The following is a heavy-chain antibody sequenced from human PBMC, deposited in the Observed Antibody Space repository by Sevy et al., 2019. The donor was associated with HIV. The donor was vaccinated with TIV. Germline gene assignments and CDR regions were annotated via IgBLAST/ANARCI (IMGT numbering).Heavy chain of an antibody. CDR2: IYYSGST. D-gene: IGHD5-18*01. J-gene: IGHJ5*02. Sequence: TLSLTCTVSGASISSGDYYWSWIRQPPGKGLEWIGYIYYSGSTYYNPSLKSRVTISVDTSKNQFSLKLSSVTAADTAVYYCARAEWIQLWLEGGNWFDPWGQGTLVTVSS. V-gene: IGHV4-30-4*01. CDR1: GASISSGDYY. CDR3: ARAEWIQLWLEGGNWFDP.